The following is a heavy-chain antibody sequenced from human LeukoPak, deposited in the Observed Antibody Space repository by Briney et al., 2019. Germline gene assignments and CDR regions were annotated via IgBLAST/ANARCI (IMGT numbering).Heavy chain of an antibody. V-gene: IGHV3-23*01. D-gene: IGHD1-26*01. J-gene: IGHJ4*02. CDR2: ISGGGVTST. CDR3: ARGVGATHFDY. CDR1: GFTFSSYA. Sequence: PGGSLRLSCAASGFTFSSYAMNWVRQAPGKGLVWVSAISGGGVTSTYYADSVKGRFTISRDNSKNSLYLQMSSLRAEDTAVYYCARGVGATHFDYWGQGTLVTVSS.